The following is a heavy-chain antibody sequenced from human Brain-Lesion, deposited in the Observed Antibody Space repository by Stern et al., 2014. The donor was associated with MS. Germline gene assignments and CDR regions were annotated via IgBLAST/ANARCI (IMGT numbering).Heavy chain of an antibody. CDR2: SDHSGST. CDR1: GGSISSSNW. J-gene: IGHJ4*02. Sequence: QLQLQESGPGLVKPSGTLSLTCAVSGGSISSSNWWSWVRQSPGKGLEWIGESDHSGSTIYNPSLKSRVTGSVDKSTNRFSLNLRSVPAADTAVYFCARFPASRSHVFDSWGQGTLVTVSS. D-gene: IGHD6-13*01. V-gene: IGHV4-4*02. CDR3: ARFPASRSHVFDS.